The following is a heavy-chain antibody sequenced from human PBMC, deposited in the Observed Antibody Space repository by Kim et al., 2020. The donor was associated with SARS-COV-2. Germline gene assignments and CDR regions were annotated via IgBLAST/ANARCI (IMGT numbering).Heavy chain of an antibody. CDR3: ATSRGYNYYGIDV. CDR2: IYGGGST. V-gene: IGHV3-53*01. J-gene: IGHJ6*02. CDR1: GFTVSSNY. Sequence: GRSLRLSCAASGFTVSSNYMTWVRQAPGKGLDWVSIIYGGGSTYYADSVKGRFTISRDNSKNTLYLQMNSLRVDDTAVYYCATSRGYNYYGIDVWGQGTTVTVSS. D-gene: IGHD3-10*01.